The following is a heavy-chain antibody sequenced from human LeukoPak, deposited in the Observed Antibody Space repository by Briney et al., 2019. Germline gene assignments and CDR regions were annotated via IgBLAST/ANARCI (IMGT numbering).Heavy chain of an antibody. CDR3: ARAESGANYYYYYMDV. J-gene: IGHJ6*03. V-gene: IGHV4-34*01. D-gene: IGHD3-10*01. CDR2: INHSGST. CDR1: GGSFSGYY. Sequence: PSETLSLTCAVYGGSFSGYYWSWIRQPPGKGLEWIGEINHSGSTNYNPSLKSRVTISVDTSKNQFSLKRSSVTAADTAVYYCARAESGANYYYYYMDVWGKGTTVTVSS.